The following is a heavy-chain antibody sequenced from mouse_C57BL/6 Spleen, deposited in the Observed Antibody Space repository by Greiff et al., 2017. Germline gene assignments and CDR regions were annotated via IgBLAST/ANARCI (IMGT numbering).Heavy chain of an antibody. CDR3: ARWGSLMPMDY. J-gene: IGHJ4*01. D-gene: IGHD6-1*01. Sequence: QVQLQQPGAELVMPGASVKLSCKASGYTFTSYWMHWVKQRPGLGLEWIGEIDPSDSYTNYNKKFKGKSTLTVDKYSSTAYMQLSSLTSEDSAVCYCARWGSLMPMDYWGQGTSVTGSS. CDR2: IDPSDSYT. CDR1: GYTFTSYW. V-gene: IGHV1-69*01.